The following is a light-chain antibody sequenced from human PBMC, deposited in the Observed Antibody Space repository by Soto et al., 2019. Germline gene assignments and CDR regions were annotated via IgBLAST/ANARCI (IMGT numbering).Light chain of an antibody. J-gene: IGKJ1*01. V-gene: IGKV1-5*01. CDR3: QQYDTCSRT. CDR2: DAD. Sequence: DIQMTQSPSTLSASLGDRVTITCRASQSFSGSLAWYQQKPGKAPKLLIFDADNLERGVPSRFSGSGSGTEFTLTISSMQHDDFATYYCQQYDTCSRTFGRGTKVEI. CDR1: QSFSGS.